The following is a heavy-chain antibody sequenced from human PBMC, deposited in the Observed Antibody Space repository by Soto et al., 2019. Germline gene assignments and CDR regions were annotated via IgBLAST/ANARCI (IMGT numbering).Heavy chain of an antibody. J-gene: IGHJ3*02. CDR3: ARDMAYCGGDCSLRGSDAFDI. V-gene: IGHV1-2*04. D-gene: IGHD2-21*02. Sequence: ASVNVSWKASGYSFTGCYMHWVRQGPGQGLEWMGWINPNSGGTNYAQKFQGWVTMTRDTSISTAYMELSRLRSDDTAVYYCARDMAYCGGDCSLRGSDAFDIWGQGTIVTVSS. CDR2: INPNSGGT. CDR1: GYSFTGCY.